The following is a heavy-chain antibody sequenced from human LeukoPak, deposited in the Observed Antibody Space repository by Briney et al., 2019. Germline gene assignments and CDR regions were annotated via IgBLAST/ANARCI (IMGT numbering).Heavy chain of an antibody. D-gene: IGHD2-15*01. CDR3: ARCPVVAGRGYYYMDV. V-gene: IGHV3-48*04. J-gene: IGHJ6*03. CDR1: GFTFNNYG. CDR2: ISSSGSTI. Sequence: GGSLRLSCAASGFTFNNYGMHWVRQAPGKGLEWVSYISSSGSTIYYADSVKGRFTISRDNAKNSLYLQMNSLRAEGTAVYYCARCPVVAGRGYYYMDVWGKGTTVTVSS.